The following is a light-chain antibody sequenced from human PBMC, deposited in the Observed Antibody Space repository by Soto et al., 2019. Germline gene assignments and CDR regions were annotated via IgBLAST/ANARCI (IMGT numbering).Light chain of an antibody. CDR2: DVS. CDR3: SSYTSSSSYV. CDR1: RSDVGGYNY. J-gene: IGLJ1*01. V-gene: IGLV2-14*01. Sequence: QAALTQPASGSGSPGQSITISCTGTRSDVGGYNYVSWYQQHPGKAPKLMIYDVSNRPSGVSNRVSGSKSGNTASLTISGVQAEDEADYYCSSYTSSSSYVFGTGTKLTVL.